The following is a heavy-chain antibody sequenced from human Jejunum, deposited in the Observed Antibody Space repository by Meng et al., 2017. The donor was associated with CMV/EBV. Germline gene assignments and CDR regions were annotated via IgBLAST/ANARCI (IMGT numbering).Heavy chain of an antibody. CDR3: VRSGGSTWYEENNWFDP. D-gene: IGHD6-13*01. CDR1: FSRTTSGLG. V-gene: IGHV2-5*02. J-gene: IGHJ5*02. Sequence: FSRTTSGLGVGWIRQPPGKALEWLALVYWDDDKRYNPSLKTRLTITRDTSKNQVVLIMTNMDPVDTGTYYCVRSGGSTWYEENNWFDPWGQGTLVTVSS. CDR2: VYWDDDK.